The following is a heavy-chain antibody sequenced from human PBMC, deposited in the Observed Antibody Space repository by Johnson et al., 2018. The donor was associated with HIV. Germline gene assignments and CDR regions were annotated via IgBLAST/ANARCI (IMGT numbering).Heavy chain of an antibody. CDR1: GFTFDDYG. CDR3: ARDGYCSSSSCYHDAFDL. J-gene: IGHJ3*01. D-gene: IGHD2-2*03. CDR2: INWNGGST. V-gene: IGHV3-20*04. Sequence: EFGGGVVRPGGSLRLSCAASGFTFDDYGMTWVRQVPGKGLEWVSGINWNGGSTGYADSVKGRFSIFRDNAKNSLALQMNSLRAEDTALYYCARDGYCSSSSCYHDAFDLWGQGTMVTVSS.